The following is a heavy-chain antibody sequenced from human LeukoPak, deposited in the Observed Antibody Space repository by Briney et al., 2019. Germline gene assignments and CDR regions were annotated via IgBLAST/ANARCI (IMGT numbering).Heavy chain of an antibody. Sequence: GASGKVSCKASGYTFTSYCMHWVRQAPGQGLEWMGMINPSGGSTSYAQKFQGRVTMTRDTSTSTVYMELSSLRSEDTAVYYCARASARGKSELHEVVYWGQGTLVTVSS. CDR2: INPSGGST. D-gene: IGHD1-26*01. CDR1: GYTFTSYC. J-gene: IGHJ4*02. V-gene: IGHV1-46*01. CDR3: ARASARGKSELHEVVY.